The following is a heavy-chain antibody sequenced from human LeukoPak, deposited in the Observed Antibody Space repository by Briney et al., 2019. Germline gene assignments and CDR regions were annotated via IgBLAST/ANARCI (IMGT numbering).Heavy chain of an antibody. CDR1: GGSITSTNW. D-gene: IGHD2-8*01. CDR3: SRENGAFSPFGY. Sequence: PSETLSLTCGVSGGSITSTNWWSWVRQPPGQGLECIGEVSLSGLTNYNPSLSSRIIMALDTSKNHLSLHLTSVTAADTAVYYCSRENGAFSPFGYWGQGYLVTVLS. CDR2: VSLSGLT. J-gene: IGHJ4*02. V-gene: IGHV4-4*02.